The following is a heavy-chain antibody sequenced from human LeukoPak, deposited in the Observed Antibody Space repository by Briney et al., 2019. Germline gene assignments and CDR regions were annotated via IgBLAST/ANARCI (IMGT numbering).Heavy chain of an antibody. J-gene: IGHJ6*02. CDR3: ARDGGYGLGMDV. V-gene: IGHV4-30-4*01. Sequence: PSQTLSLTCTVSGGSISSGYYYWSWIRQPPGKGLEWIGYIYYSGSTYYNPSLKSRVTISVDTSKNQFSLKLSSVTAADTAVYYCARDGGYGLGMDVWGQGTTVTVSS. D-gene: IGHD3-22*01. CDR2: IYYSGST. CDR1: GGSISSGYYY.